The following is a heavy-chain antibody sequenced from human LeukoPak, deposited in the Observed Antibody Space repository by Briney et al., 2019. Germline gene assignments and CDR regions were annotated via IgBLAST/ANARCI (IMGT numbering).Heavy chain of an antibody. D-gene: IGHD3-22*01. V-gene: IGHV3-30*03. CDR3: ARDGGAMIVVVKALDY. CDR1: GFTFSSYG. Sequence: RGSLRLSCAASGFTFSSYGMHWVRQAPGKGLEWVAVISYDGSNKYYADSVKGRFTISRDNSKNTLYLQMNSLRAEDTAVYYCARDGGAMIVVVKALDYWGHGTLVTVSS. J-gene: IGHJ4*01. CDR2: ISYDGSNK.